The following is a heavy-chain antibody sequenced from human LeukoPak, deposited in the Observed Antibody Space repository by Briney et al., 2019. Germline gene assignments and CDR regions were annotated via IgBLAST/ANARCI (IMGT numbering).Heavy chain of an antibody. V-gene: IGHV3-23*01. CDR3: FTLRGDDF. CDR2: ISVSGGST. D-gene: IGHD3-16*01. J-gene: IGHJ5*01. Sequence: GSLRLSCAASGFPLSSYAMTWVRPAPGKGLQWASTISVSGGSTYYADSVKGRFTISRDTSKSTLYLQMNSLRDEDTAVYYCFTLRGDDFWGQGTLVAVSS. CDR1: GFPLSSYA.